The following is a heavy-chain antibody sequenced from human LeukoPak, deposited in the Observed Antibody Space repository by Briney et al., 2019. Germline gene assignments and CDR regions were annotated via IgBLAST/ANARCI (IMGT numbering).Heavy chain of an antibody. CDR2: IIPIFGTA. Sequence: GASVKVSCKASGGTFSSYAISWVRQAPGQGLEWMGGIIPIFGTANYAQKFQGRVTITADESTSTAYMELSSLRSEDTAVYYCASSRLPEDIVVVPAGNDYYYYMDVWGKGTTVTVSS. CDR3: ASSRLPEDIVVVPAGNDYYYYMDV. V-gene: IGHV1-69*13. D-gene: IGHD2-2*01. CDR1: GGTFSSYA. J-gene: IGHJ6*03.